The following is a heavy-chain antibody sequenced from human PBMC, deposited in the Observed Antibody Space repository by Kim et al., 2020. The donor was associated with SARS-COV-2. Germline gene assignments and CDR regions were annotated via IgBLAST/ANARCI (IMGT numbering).Heavy chain of an antibody. CDR3: TTALATVTSLRFDP. CDR1: GFTFSNAW. J-gene: IGHJ5*02. D-gene: IGHD4-17*01. CDR2: INSKTDGGTT. Sequence: GGSLRLSCAASGFTFSNAWMSWVRQAPGKGLEWVGRINSKTDGGTTDYAAPVKGSFTISRDDSKNTLYLQMNSLKTEVTAVYYCTTALATVTSLRFDPWGQGTLVTVSS. V-gene: IGHV3-15*01.